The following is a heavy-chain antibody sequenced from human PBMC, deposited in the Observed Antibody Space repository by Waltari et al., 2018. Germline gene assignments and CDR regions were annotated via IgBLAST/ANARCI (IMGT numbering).Heavy chain of an antibody. D-gene: IGHD6-19*01. CDR2: IKQDGSEK. Sequence: EVQLVESGGGLVQPGGSLGLSCAASGFTRGSFWMNWVRQTPGKGLEWVAGIKQDGSEKYYADSVKGRFTISRDNAKNSLYLQMNSLRAEDTAVYYCATSGWYCFDYWGQGTLVTVSS. J-gene: IGHJ4*02. V-gene: IGHV3-7*01. CDR3: ATSGWYCFDY. CDR1: GFTRGSFW.